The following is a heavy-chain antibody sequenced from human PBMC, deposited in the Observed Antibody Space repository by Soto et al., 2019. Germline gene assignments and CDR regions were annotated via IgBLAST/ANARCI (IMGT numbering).Heavy chain of an antibody. Sequence: QVQLVQSGAEVKKPGSSVKVSCKTSRDTFNKYAFNWVRQAPGQGLEWMGWIIPIFSSRNYAEKFQGRVTITADDSTRTAYMELRRLIVEDTAVYDCSIVESDLGVWGQWTIVTVPS. CDR3: SIVESDLGV. V-gene: IGHV1-69*01. CDR1: RDTFNKYA. J-gene: IGHJ6*02. CDR2: IIPIFSSR.